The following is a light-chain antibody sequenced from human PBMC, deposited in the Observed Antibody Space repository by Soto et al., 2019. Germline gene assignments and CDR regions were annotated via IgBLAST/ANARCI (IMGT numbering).Light chain of an antibody. CDR1: SSNFGAGYD. CDR3: QSYDSSLSGSVV. Sequence: QSVLTQPPSVSGAPGQRITISCTGSSSNFGAGYDVHWYQQLPGTAPKLLIYANSNRPSGVPDRFSGSKSGTSASLAITGLQAEDEADYYCQSYDSSLSGSVVFGGGTKVTVL. CDR2: ANS. J-gene: IGLJ2*01. V-gene: IGLV1-40*01.